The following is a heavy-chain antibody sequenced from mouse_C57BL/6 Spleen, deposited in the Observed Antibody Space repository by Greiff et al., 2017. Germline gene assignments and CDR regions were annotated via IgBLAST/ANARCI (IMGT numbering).Heavy chain of an antibody. CDR1: GYTFTSYW. Sequence: QLQQPGAELVRPGSSVKLSCKASGYTFTSYWMHWVKQRPIQGLEWIGNIDPSDSETHYNQKFKDKATLTVDKSSSTAYMQLSSLTSEDSAVYYCARRGNWGYAMDYWGQGTSVTVSS. D-gene: IGHD4-1*01. J-gene: IGHJ4*01. V-gene: IGHV1-52*01. CDR3: ARRGNWGYAMDY. CDR2: IDPSDSET.